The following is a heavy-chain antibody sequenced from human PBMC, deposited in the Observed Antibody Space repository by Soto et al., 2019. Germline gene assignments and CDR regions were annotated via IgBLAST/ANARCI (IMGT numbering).Heavy chain of an antibody. CDR1: GFTFSSYS. D-gene: IGHD4-17*01. Sequence: EVQLVESGGGLVKPGGSLRLSCAASGFTFSSYSMNWVRQAPGKGLEWVSSISSSSSYIYYADSVKGRFTISRDNAKNSLYLQMNSLRAEDTAVYYCARAENDYGDYCHDYWGQGTLVTVSS. CDR3: ARAENDYGDYCHDY. J-gene: IGHJ4*02. CDR2: ISSSSSYI. V-gene: IGHV3-21*01.